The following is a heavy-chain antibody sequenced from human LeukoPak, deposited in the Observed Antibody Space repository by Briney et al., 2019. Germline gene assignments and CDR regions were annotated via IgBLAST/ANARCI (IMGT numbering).Heavy chain of an antibody. D-gene: IGHD3-10*01. CDR3: TRESGDSYLSSYYYGMDV. CDR2: ISTSSSYI. Sequence: GGSLRLSCAASGFNFDTFVMNWVRQAPGKGLEWVSSISTSSSYIYYADSVKGRFTISRDNAKNSLFLQMNSLRAEDTAVYFCTRESGDSYLSSYYYGMDVWGQGTTVTDS. J-gene: IGHJ6*02. V-gene: IGHV3-21*01. CDR1: GFNFDTFV.